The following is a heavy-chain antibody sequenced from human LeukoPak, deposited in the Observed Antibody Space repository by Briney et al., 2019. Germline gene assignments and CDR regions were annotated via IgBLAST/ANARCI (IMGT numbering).Heavy chain of an antibody. Sequence: SQTLSLTCAVYGGSFSGYYWSWIRQPPGKGLEWIGYIYYSGSTNYNPSLKSRVTMSVDTSKNQFSLKLSSVTAADTAVYYCARDRLLWFGDLRTNWFDPWGQGTLVIVSS. J-gene: IGHJ5*02. D-gene: IGHD3-10*01. CDR3: ARDRLLWFGDLRTNWFDP. V-gene: IGHV4-59*12. CDR2: IYYSGST. CDR1: GGSFSGYY.